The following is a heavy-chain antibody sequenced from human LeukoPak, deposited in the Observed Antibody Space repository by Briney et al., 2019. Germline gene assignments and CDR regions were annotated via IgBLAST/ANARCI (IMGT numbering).Heavy chain of an antibody. CDR2: INPDGGNT. D-gene: IGHD3-16*02. Sequence: WASVKVSCKASGYTFTNSYIHWVRQAPGQVLEWMGLINPDGGNTNYAQNFQGRVTLTRDTSTSTVYMELSSLRSEDTAVYYCARETYYDYVWGSYRYAFDIWGQGTMVTVSS. CDR3: ARETYYDYVWGSYRYAFDI. CDR1: GYTFTNSY. V-gene: IGHV1-46*01. J-gene: IGHJ3*02.